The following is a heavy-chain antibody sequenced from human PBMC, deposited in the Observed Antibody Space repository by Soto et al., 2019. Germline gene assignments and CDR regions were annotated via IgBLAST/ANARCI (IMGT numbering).Heavy chain of an antibody. D-gene: IGHD1-7*01. Sequence: GGSLRLSCAAPGFMFDDYAIYWVRQAPGKGLEWVSGISWNSDSIGYADSVKGRFTISRDNAKNSVYLQMNSLRGEDTALYYCAKDTATTATTWYFDLWGRGALVTVSS. V-gene: IGHV3-9*01. CDR2: ISWNSDSI. CDR1: GFMFDDYA. CDR3: AKDTATTATTWYFDL. J-gene: IGHJ2*01.